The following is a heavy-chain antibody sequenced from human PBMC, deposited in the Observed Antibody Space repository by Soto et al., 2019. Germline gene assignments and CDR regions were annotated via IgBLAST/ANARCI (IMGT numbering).Heavy chain of an antibody. D-gene: IGHD6-19*01. V-gene: IGHV1-69*04. J-gene: IGHJ4*02. Sequence: GASVKVSCKASGGTFSSYTISWVRQAPGQGLEWMGRIIPILGIANYAQKFQGRVTITADKSTSTAYMELSSLRAEDTAVYYCAKDRRAVAGRDFDYWGQGTLVTVSS. CDR3: AKDRRAVAGRDFDY. CDR2: IIPILGIA. CDR1: GGTFSSYT.